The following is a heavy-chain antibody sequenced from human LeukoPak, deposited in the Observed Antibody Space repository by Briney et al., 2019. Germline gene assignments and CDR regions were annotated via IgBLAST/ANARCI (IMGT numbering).Heavy chain of an antibody. Sequence: ASVKVSCKASGYAFTGYYMHWVRQAPGQGLEWMGIINPSGGSTSYAQKFQGRVAMTRDTSTSTVYMELSSLRSEDTAVYYCARRYSSSSSFDYWGQGTLVTVSS. J-gene: IGHJ4*02. CDR2: INPSGGST. CDR3: ARRYSSSSSFDY. V-gene: IGHV1-46*01. CDR1: GYAFTGYY. D-gene: IGHD6-6*01.